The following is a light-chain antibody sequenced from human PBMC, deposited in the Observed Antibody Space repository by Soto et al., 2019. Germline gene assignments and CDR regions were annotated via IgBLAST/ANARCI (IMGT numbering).Light chain of an antibody. CDR3: QQYKNYPRT. CDR1: QSIGRF. CDR2: DAS. J-gene: IGKJ1*01. V-gene: IGKV1-5*01. Sequence: DIQMTQSPSTLSASVGYRVTITCRASQSIGRFVAWYQHQPGTAPKLLIYDASTLESGVPSRGSGRGAGTEGTRTISSLQPDDFATDDCQQYKNYPRTVGQGTKVEIK.